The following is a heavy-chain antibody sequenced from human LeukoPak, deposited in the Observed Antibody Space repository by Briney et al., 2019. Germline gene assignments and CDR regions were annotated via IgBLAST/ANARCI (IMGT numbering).Heavy chain of an antibody. Sequence: GASVKVSCKASGGTFSSYAISWVRQAPGQGLEWMGGIIPIFGTTNYAQKFQGRVTITADESTSTGYMELRNPRSEDTAVYYCARPELAGGDYGPDYWGQGTLVTVSS. CDR3: ARPELAGGDYGPDY. J-gene: IGHJ4*02. CDR2: IIPIFGTT. V-gene: IGHV1-69*13. CDR1: GGTFSSYA. D-gene: IGHD4-17*01.